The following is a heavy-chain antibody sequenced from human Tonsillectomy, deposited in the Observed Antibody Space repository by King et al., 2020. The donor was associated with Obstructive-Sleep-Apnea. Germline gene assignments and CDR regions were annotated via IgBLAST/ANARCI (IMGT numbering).Heavy chain of an antibody. CDR3: ARPSLGCSSTSCYASAFDI. D-gene: IGHD2-2*01. J-gene: IGHJ3*02. CDR1: VYSFTSYL. Sequence: EFQLVQSGAEVKKPGESLKISCKGSVYSFTSYLIGWVRQIPGKGLEWMWIIYPGDSDTRYCPSFQGQVTISADKSISTAYLQWSSLKASDTAMYYCARPSLGCSSTSCYASAFDIWGQGTMVTVSS. V-gene: IGHV5-51*01. CDR2: IYPGDSDT.